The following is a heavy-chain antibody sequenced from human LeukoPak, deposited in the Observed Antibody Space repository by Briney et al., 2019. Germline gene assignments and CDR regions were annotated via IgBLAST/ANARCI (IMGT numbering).Heavy chain of an antibody. CDR1: GFTFSSYA. D-gene: IGHD6-25*01. CDR3: AKVGRSGWPYYMDV. CDR2: ISASGGST. V-gene: IGHV3-23*01. Sequence: GGSLRLSCAASGFTFSSYAMSWVRQAPGKGLEWVSTISASGGSTYYADSVKGRFTISRDNSKNTLYLQMNSLRAEDTAVYYCAKVGRSGWPYYMDVWGKETTVTVSS. J-gene: IGHJ6*03.